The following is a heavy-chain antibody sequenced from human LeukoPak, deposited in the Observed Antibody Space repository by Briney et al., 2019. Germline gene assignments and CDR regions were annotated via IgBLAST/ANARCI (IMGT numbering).Heavy chain of an antibody. CDR1: GFTFSAYS. CDR2: FTSRSRSI. J-gene: IGHJ5*01. CDR3: ARDNWVDC. V-gene: IGHV3-21*01. Sequence: GGSLRLSCAASGFTFSAYSMTWVRQVPGKGLEWVSSFTSRSRSIYYADLVKGRFTISRDNAKQSLYLQMNSLKVEDTAIYYCARDNWVDCWGQGTLVTVSS.